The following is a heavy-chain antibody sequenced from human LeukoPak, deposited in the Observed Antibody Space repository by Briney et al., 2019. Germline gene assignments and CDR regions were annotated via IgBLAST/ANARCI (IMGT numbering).Heavy chain of an antibody. J-gene: IGHJ5*02. Sequence: ASVKVSCKASGYTFTAYYIHWVRQAPGQGLEWMGRINPATGDTNYAQKLLGRVTMTRDTSISTAYMELSGLRSDDTGVYYCAKADCGGTSCYQPFNRFDPWGQGSLVTVSS. V-gene: IGHV1-2*05. CDR2: INPATGDT. CDR3: AKADCGGTSCYQPFNRFDP. D-gene: IGHD2-2*01. CDR1: GYTFTAYY.